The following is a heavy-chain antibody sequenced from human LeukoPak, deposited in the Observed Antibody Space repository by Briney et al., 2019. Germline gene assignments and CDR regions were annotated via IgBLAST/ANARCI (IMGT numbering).Heavy chain of an antibody. V-gene: IGHV4-39*01. CDR1: GGSISSSSYY. CDR3: ARGLFLAVPAAMFWGYSYGAPLDY. Sequence: SETLSLTCTVSGGSISSSSYYWGWIRQPPGKGLEWIGSIYYSGSTYYNPSLKSRVTISVDTSKNQFPLKLSSVTAADTAVYYCARGLFLAVPAAMFWGYSYGAPLDYWGQGTLVTVSS. D-gene: IGHD2-2*01. J-gene: IGHJ4*02. CDR2: IYYSGST.